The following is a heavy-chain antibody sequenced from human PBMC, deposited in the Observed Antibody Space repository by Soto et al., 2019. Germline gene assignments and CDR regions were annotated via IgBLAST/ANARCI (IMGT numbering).Heavy chain of an antibody. CDR2: IDAGNGNT. Sequence: ASVEVCCTDSGYTLTSYAMQWLRQATGQRLEWMGWIDAGNGNTKYSQKFQGRVTITRDTSASTAYMELSSLRSEDTAVYYCARSYDYVWGSPQYYFDYWGQGTLVTVSS. CDR3: ARSYDYVWGSPQYYFDY. J-gene: IGHJ4*02. D-gene: IGHD3-16*01. V-gene: IGHV1-3*01. CDR1: GYTLTSYA.